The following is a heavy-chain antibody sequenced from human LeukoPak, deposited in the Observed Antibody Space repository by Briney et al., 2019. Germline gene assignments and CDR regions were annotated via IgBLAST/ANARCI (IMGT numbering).Heavy chain of an antibody. CDR2: ISSSSSYI. D-gene: IGHD3-22*01. J-gene: IGHJ4*02. Sequence: GGSLRLSCAASGFSFSTYSLNWVRQAPGKGLEWVSSISSSSSYIYYADSVKGRFIISRDNAKNSLSLQMNSLRAEDTAVYYCAREGEYSSGSPFDYWGQGTLVTVSS. V-gene: IGHV3-21*06. CDR1: GFSFSTYS. CDR3: AREGEYSSGSPFDY.